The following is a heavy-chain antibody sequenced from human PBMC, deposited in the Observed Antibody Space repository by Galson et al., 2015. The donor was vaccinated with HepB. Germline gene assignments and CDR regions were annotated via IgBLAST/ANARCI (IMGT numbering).Heavy chain of an antibody. J-gene: IGHJ6*02. Sequence: SVKVSCKASGYTFTSYYVHWVRQAPGQGLEWMGIINPSGGTTNYAQKFQGRVTMTRDTSTSTVYMELSSLRCEDAAVYYCARDDGGDYCTKGVCYFYGMDVWGQGTSVTVSS. CDR3: ARDDGGDYCTKGVCYFYGMDV. D-gene: IGHD2-8*01. V-gene: IGHV1-46*01. CDR1: GYTFTSYY. CDR2: INPSGGTT.